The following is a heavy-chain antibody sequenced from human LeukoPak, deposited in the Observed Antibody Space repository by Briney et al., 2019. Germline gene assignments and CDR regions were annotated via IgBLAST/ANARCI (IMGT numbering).Heavy chain of an antibody. CDR1: GFTFDDYA. J-gene: IGHJ4*02. V-gene: IGHV3-9*03. Sequence: PGRSLRLSCAASGFTFDDYAMHWVRQAPGKGLEWVSGISWNSGSIGYADSVKGRFTISRDNAKYSLYLQMNSLRAEDMAMYYCAKAGLWSVFDYWGQGTLVSVSS. D-gene: IGHD5-18*01. CDR2: ISWNSGSI. CDR3: AKAGLWSVFDY.